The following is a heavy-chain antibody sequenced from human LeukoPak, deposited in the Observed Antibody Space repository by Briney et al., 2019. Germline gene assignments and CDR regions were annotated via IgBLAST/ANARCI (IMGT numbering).Heavy chain of an antibody. J-gene: IGHJ4*02. CDR3: ARSLPYDSSGFDY. CDR2: IKQDGSEK. Sequence: GGSLRLSCAASGFTFSSYWMSWVRQAPGKGLEWVANIKQDGSEKYYVDSVKGRFTISRDNAKNSLYLQMNSLRAEDTAVYYCARSLPYDSSGFDYWGQGTLVTVSS. CDR1: GFTFSSYW. V-gene: IGHV3-7*01. D-gene: IGHD3-22*01.